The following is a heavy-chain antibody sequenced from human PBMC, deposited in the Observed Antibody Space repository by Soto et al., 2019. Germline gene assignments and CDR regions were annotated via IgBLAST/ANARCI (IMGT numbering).Heavy chain of an antibody. Sequence: SETLSLTCAVSGYSISSGYYWGWIRQPPGKGLEWIGTIYHSGSTYYNPSLKTRVTISVDTSKNQFSLKLSSVTAADTAVYYCARALYCSAASCSPLRGMDVWGQGTTVTVSS. D-gene: IGHD2-15*01. J-gene: IGHJ6*02. CDR1: GYSISSGYY. CDR3: ARALYCSAASCSPLRGMDV. V-gene: IGHV4-38-2*01. CDR2: IYHSGST.